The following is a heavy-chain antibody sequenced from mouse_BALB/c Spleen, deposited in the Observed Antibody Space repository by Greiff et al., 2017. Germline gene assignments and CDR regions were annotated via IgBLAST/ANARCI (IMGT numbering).Heavy chain of an antibody. J-gene: IGHJ1*01. V-gene: IGHV3-2*02. Sequence: ESGPGLVKPSQSLSLTCTVTGYSITSDYAWNWIRQFPGNKLEWMGYISYSGSTSYNPSLKSRISITRDTSKNQFFLQLNSVTTEDTATYYCARSRTGTGYFDVWGAGTTVTVSS. CDR3: ARSRTGTGYFDV. D-gene: IGHD4-1*01. CDR2: ISYSGST. CDR1: GYSITSDYA.